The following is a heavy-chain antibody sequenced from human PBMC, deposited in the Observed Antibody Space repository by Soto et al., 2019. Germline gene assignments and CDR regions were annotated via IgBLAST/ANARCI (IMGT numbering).Heavy chain of an antibody. Sequence: SETLSLTCTVSGGSISSGDYYWSWIRQPPGKGLEWIGYIYYSGSTYYNPSLKSRVTISVDTSMNQFSLKLSSVTAADTAVYYCARDAEAAMVDYWGQGTLVTVSS. V-gene: IGHV4-30-4*01. CDR3: ARDAEAAMVDY. D-gene: IGHD5-18*01. J-gene: IGHJ4*02. CDR2: IYYSGST. CDR1: GGSISSGDYY.